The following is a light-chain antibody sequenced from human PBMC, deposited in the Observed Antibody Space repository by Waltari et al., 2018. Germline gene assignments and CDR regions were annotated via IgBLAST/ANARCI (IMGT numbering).Light chain of an antibody. CDR2: TAS. CDR1: QIINTF. CDR3: QQSFRIPYT. J-gene: IGKJ2*01. V-gene: IGKV1-39*01. Sequence: DIQMTPSPSSLSASVGDRVTHTCRASQIINTFLNWYQQKPGEAPKLLFYTASRMQGGVPSRFSGSGSGTEFSLTISSLQPDDFATYYCQQSFRIPYTFGLGTKLDI.